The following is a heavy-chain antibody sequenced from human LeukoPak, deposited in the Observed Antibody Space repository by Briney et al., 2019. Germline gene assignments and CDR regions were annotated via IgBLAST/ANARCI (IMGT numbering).Heavy chain of an antibody. J-gene: IGHJ6*03. CDR3: ARECRSLRSQEYSYYMDV. CDR2: IYSGGST. D-gene: IGHD4-17*01. Sequence: PGGSLRLSCAASGFTVSSNYMSWVRQAPGKGLEWVSVIYSGGSTYYADSVKGRFTISRDNSKNTLYLQMNSLRAEDTAVYYCARECRSLRSQEYSYYMDVWGKGPTVTVSS. V-gene: IGHV3-53*01. CDR1: GFTVSSNY.